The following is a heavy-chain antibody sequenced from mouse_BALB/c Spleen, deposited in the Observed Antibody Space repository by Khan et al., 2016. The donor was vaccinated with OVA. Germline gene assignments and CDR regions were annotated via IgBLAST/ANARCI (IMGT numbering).Heavy chain of an antibody. CDR3: EWGTFDY. CDR2: IDPVNGGT. D-gene: IGHD3-3*01. CDR1: GYSFTSYY. V-gene: IGHV1-77*01. J-gene: IGHJ3*01. Sequence: QVQLKQSGTELMKPGASVKISCKASGYSFTSYYMHWVKQSPGQGLEWIGDIDPVNGGTDYNQKFKGKATLTVDKSSSTAYMHLSSLTSEDSAVYDCEWGTFDYWGQGTLVTVSA.